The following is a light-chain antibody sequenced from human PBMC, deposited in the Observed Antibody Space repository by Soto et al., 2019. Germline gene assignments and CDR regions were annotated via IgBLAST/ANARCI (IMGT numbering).Light chain of an antibody. CDR1: QSISSG. CDR3: QQYNSYSRA. Sequence: DIQMTQSPSTLSASVGDRVTITCRASQSISSGLAWYQQKPGKAPKLLIYKASSLESGVPPRFSGSGSGTEFTLTISSLQPDDFATYYCQQYNSYSRAFGQGTKLEIK. CDR2: KAS. J-gene: IGKJ2*01. V-gene: IGKV1-5*03.